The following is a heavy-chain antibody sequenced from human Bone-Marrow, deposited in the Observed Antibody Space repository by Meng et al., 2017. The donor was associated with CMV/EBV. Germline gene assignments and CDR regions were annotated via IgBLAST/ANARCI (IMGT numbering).Heavy chain of an antibody. CDR3: ARDSGVYGMDV. D-gene: IGHD3-10*01. Sequence: GALRLSCAVSGGSISSYYWSWIRQPPGKGLEWIGYIYYSGSTNYNPSLKSRVTISVDTSKNQRSLKLSSVTAADTAVYYCARDSGVYGMDVWGQGTTVTVSS. J-gene: IGHJ6*02. V-gene: IGHV4-59*01. CDR1: GGSISSYY. CDR2: IYYSGST.